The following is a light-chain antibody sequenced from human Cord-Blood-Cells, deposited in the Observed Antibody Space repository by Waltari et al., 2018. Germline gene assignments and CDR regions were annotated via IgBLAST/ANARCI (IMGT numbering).Light chain of an antibody. Sequence: QSALTQPASVSGSPGQSITIPCTGTSSDVGSYNLVSWYQQHPGKAPNLMIYEVSKRPSGVSNRFSGSRSGNTASLTISGLQAEDEADYYCCSYAGSSTYVFGTGTKVTVL. V-gene: IGLV2-23*02. CDR2: EVS. CDR3: CSYAGSSTYV. CDR1: SSDVGSYNL. J-gene: IGLJ1*01.